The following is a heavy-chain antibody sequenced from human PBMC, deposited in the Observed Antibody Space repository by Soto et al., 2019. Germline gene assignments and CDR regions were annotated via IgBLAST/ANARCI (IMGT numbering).Heavy chain of an antibody. J-gene: IGHJ6*02. Sequence: EGTLRLSCAASEFTFSEHWMTWVRQAPGKGLEWVANIKGDGSEKYYVGSVKGRFTISRDDATKSLALQMNSLRVEDTAVYYCARGHYGKDVWGQGTTVTVS. V-gene: IGHV3-7*03. CDR1: EFTFSEHW. CDR3: ARGHYGKDV. CDR2: IKGDGSEK.